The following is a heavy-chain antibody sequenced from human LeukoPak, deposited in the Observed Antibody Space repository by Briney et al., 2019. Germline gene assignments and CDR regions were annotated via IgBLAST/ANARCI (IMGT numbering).Heavy chain of an antibody. Sequence: GGSLRLSCAASGFTFSSNELNWVRQAPGKGLEWVSSISSSSSYIYYADSVKGRFTISRDNAKNSLYLQMNSLRAEDTAVYYCARGRSGYSYGPDYWGQGTLVTVSS. CDR2: ISSSSSYI. D-gene: IGHD5-18*01. J-gene: IGHJ4*02. CDR3: ARGRSGYSYGPDY. V-gene: IGHV3-21*01. CDR1: GFTFSSNE.